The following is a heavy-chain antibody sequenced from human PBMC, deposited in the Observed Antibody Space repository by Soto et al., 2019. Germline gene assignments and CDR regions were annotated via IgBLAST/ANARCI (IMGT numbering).Heavy chain of an antibody. CDR2: IYYSGST. J-gene: IGHJ5*02. Sequence: XGTLSLTCTVSGGSISSSSYYWGWIRQPPGKGLEWIGSIYYSGSTYYNPSLKSRVTISVDTSKNQFSLKLSSVTAADTAVYYCARQVRSYGYVGWFDPWGQGTLITVSS. D-gene: IGHD5-18*01. CDR1: GGSISSSSYY. V-gene: IGHV4-39*01. CDR3: ARQVRSYGYVGWFDP.